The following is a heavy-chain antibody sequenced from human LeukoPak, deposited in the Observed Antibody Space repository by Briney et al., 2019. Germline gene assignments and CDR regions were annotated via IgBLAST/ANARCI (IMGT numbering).Heavy chain of an antibody. CDR2: ISWNSGSI. J-gene: IGHJ5*02. CDR1: GFTFDDYA. Sequence: GGSLRLSCAASGFTFDDYATRWVRQAPGKGLEWVSGISWNSGSIGYADSVKGRFTISRDNAKNSLYLQMNSLRAEDTALYYCAKGGPTTTVMNWFDPWGQGTLVTVSS. CDR3: AKGGPTTTVMNWFDP. D-gene: IGHD4-17*01. V-gene: IGHV3-9*01.